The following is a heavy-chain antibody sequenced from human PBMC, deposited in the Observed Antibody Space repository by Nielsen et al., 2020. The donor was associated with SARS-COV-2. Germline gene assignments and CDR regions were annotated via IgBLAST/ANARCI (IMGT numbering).Heavy chain of an antibody. D-gene: IGHD6-19*01. Sequence: SETLSLTCTVSGGSISNFYWSWIRQPPGKGLEWIGYMYYSGSTNYNPSLKSRVTISVDTSKDQFSLRLTSVTAADTAVYYCARHTVAVFFYFDYWGQGTLVTVSS. CDR2: MYYSGST. CDR1: GGSISNFY. CDR3: ARHTVAVFFYFDY. J-gene: IGHJ4*02. V-gene: IGHV4-59*08.